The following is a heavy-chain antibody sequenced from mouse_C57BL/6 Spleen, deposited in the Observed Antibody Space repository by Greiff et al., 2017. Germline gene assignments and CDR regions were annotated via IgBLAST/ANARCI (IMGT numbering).Heavy chain of an antibody. CDR2: ISSGGDYI. Sequence: EVQRVESGEGLVKPGGSLKLSCAASGFTFSSYAMSWVRQTPEKRLEWVAYISSGGDYIYYADTVKGRFTISRDNARNTLYLQMSSLKSEDTAMYYCTRGDGSSWFAYWGQGTLVTVSA. V-gene: IGHV5-9-1*02. D-gene: IGHD2-3*01. J-gene: IGHJ3*01. CDR3: TRGDGSSWFAY. CDR1: GFTFSSYA.